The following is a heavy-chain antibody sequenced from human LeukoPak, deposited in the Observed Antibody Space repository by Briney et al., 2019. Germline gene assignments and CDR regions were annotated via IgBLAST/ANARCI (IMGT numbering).Heavy chain of an antibody. J-gene: IGHJ5*01. D-gene: IGHD3-22*01. CDR1: GFTFSSYA. Sequence: PGGSLRLSCAASGFTFSSYAMSWVRQAPGKGLEWVSAISGSGGSTYYADSVKGRFTISRDNSKNTLYLQMSSLGAEDTAVYYXAKDPYQLYYKRPNWFDXWGXGXLVT. V-gene: IGHV3-23*01. CDR3: AKDPYQLYYKRPNWFDX. CDR2: ISGSGGST.